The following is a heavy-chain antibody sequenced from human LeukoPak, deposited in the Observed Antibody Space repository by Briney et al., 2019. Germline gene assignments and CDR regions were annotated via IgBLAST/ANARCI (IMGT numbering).Heavy chain of an antibody. Sequence: SETLSLTCTVSGDSISDYYWSWIRQPLGKGLEWIGYIYYSGSTKYNPSLESRVTISADTSKNQFSLKMSSVTAADSAVYYCARAPKGYSSSWIDWYFDLWGRGTLVTVSS. CDR1: GDSISDYY. D-gene: IGHD6-13*01. J-gene: IGHJ2*01. CDR3: ARAPKGYSSSWIDWYFDL. CDR2: IYYSGST. V-gene: IGHV4-59*01.